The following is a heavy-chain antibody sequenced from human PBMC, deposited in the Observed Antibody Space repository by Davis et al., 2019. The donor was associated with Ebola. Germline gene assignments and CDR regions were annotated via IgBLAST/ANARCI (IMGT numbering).Heavy chain of an antibody. CDR1: GFTFSSYA. CDR2: ISYDGSNK. Sequence: GGSLRLSCAASGFTFSSYAMHWVRQAPGKGLEWVAVISYDGSNKYYADSVKGRFTISRDNSKNTLYLQMNSLRAEDTAVYYCARDDSEWELLGGVDYWGQGTLVTVSS. D-gene: IGHD1-26*01. V-gene: IGHV3-30-3*01. CDR3: ARDDSEWELLGGVDY. J-gene: IGHJ4*02.